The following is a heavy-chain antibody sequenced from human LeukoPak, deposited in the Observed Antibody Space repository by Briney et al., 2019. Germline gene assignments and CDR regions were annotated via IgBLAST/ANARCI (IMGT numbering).Heavy chain of an antibody. CDR3: SGDPSFTTYYDILTETQEKRPPFDY. D-gene: IGHD3-9*01. J-gene: IGHJ4*02. CDR1: GFTFTIYG. CDR2: SSAYNGNT. V-gene: IGHV1-18*01. Sequence: ASVKVSFTASGFTFTIYGISWVRQAPGQGPEWMGWSSAYNGNTYYAQNPQGRVTMTTDTSTTTAYMELRSLRSDDTAVYYWSGDPSFTTYYDILTETQEKRPPFDYWGQGTLVTVSS.